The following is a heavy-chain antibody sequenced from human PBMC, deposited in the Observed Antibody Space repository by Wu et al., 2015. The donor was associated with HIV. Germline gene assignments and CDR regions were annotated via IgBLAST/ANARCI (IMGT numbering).Heavy chain of an antibody. J-gene: IGHJ5*02. D-gene: IGHD3-10*01. CDR2: INPLFGTT. V-gene: IGHV1-69*05. Sequence: QAQLVQFGADMKKPGSSVKVTCKASGDGFTSYAVSWVRQAPGQGLEWMGGINPLFGTTKHSQKFQDRLTFTTDESKTTAYMELSSLRSEDTAVYYCARGHGLDGSGIDDWFDPWGQGNPGHRLL. CDR3: ARGHGLDGSGIDDWFDP. CDR1: GDGFTSYA.